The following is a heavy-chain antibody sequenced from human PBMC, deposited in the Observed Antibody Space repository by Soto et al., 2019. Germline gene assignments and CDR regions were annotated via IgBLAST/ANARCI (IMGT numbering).Heavy chain of an antibody. D-gene: IGHD3-10*01. CDR2: ISSSGGST. V-gene: IGHV3-23*01. Sequence: GGSLRLSCAASGFTFISYGMSWVRQGSRKGLEWVSTISSSGGSTSYADSVKGRFTISRDNSKNTLYLQMNSLRAEDTAVYYCAKDAYYYGSGSYSHYYGMDVWGQGTTVTVSS. J-gene: IGHJ6*02. CDR3: AKDAYYYGSGSYSHYYGMDV. CDR1: GFTFISYG.